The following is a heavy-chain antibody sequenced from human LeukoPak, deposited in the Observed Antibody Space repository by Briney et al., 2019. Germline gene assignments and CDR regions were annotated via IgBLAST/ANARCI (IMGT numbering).Heavy chain of an antibody. D-gene: IGHD1-26*01. CDR2: IYYSGNT. CDR1: GGSFSSYY. Sequence: SETLSLTCTVSGGSFSSYYWSWIRQPPGKGLEWIGYIYYSGNTNYNPSLKSRVTMSVDTSKNQFSLKLSSVTAADTAVYYCARDIVGVTRAFGYWGQGTLATVSS. CDR3: ARDIVGVTRAFGY. J-gene: IGHJ4*02. V-gene: IGHV4-59*01.